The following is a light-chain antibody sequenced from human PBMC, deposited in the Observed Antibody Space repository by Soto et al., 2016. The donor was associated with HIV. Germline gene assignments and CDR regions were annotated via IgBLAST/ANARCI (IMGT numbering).Light chain of an antibody. CDR3: QAWDSSTYV. CDR1: KLGDKY. V-gene: IGLV3-1*01. J-gene: IGLJ1*01. Sequence: SYQLTQPSSVSVSPGQTASITCSGDKLGDKYASWYQQKSGQSPVLVLYQDKKRPSGIPERFSGSNSGNTATLTISGTQATDEADYYCQAWDSSTYVFGTGTKVTVL. CDR2: QDK.